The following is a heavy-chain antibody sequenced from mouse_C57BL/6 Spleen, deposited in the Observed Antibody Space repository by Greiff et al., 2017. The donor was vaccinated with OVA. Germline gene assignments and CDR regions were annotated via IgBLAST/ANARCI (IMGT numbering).Heavy chain of an antibody. J-gene: IGHJ4*01. CDR1: GFTFNTYA. CDR3: GRDRDYYGRDAMDY. CDR2: IRSKSSNYAT. Sequence: EVMLVESGGGLVQPKGSLKLSCAASGFTFNTYAMHWVRQAPGQGLEWVARIRSKSSNYATYYADSVKDRFTISRDDSQSMLYLQMNNLKTEDTAMYYCGRDRDYYGRDAMDYWGQGTSVTVSS. V-gene: IGHV10-3*01. D-gene: IGHD1-1*01.